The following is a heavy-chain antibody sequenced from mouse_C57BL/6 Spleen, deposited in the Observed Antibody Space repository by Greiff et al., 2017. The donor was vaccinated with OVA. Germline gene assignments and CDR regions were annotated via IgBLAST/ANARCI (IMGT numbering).Heavy chain of an antibody. CDR2: INPDSSTI. J-gene: IGHJ4*01. CDR1: GIDFSRYW. V-gene: IGHV4-1*01. Sequence: DVMLVESGGGLVQPGGSLKLSCAASGIDFSRYWMSWVRRAPGKGLEWIGEINPDSSTINYAPSLKDKFIISRDNAKNTLYLQMSKVRSEDTALYYCARQGQLRLPYYYAMDYWGQGTSVTVSS. D-gene: IGHD3-2*02. CDR3: ARQGQLRLPYYYAMDY.